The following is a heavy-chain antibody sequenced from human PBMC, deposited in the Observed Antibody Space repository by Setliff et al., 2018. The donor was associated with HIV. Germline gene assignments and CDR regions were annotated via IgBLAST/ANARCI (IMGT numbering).Heavy chain of an antibody. V-gene: IGHV4-34*01. D-gene: IGHD3-3*01. CDR2: IDHSGGT. CDR3: ARARFWSGYYTGDNYYCMDV. CDR1: GGSFSGYY. J-gene: IGHJ6*03. Sequence: PSETLSLTCAVYGGSFSGYYWSWIRQTPGKGLERIGEIDHSGGTKYNPSLKSRVTISLDTSKNQFSPKLSSVTAADTAVYYCARARFWSGYYTGDNYYCMDVWGKGTTVTVSS.